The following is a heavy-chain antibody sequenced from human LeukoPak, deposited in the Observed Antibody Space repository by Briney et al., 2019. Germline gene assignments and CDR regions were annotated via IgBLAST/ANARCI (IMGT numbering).Heavy chain of an antibody. CDR3: AKVENYYDSSGYYSFDY. D-gene: IGHD3-22*01. CDR1: GFTFSSYA. J-gene: IGHJ4*02. Sequence: GGSLRLSCAASGFTFSSYAMSWVRQAPGKGLEWVSAISGSGGSTYYADSVKGRFTISRDNSKNTLYLQMNSLRAEDTAVYYCAKVENYYDSSGYYSFDYWGQGTLVSVSS. V-gene: IGHV3-23*01. CDR2: ISGSGGST.